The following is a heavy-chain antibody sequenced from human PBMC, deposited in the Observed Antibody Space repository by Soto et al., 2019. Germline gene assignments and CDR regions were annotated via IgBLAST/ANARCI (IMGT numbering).Heavy chain of an antibody. CDR3: ARDQGIAVAGTSATSYYYGMDV. CDR2: INPNSGCT. Sequence: ASVKVSFKASGYTFTGYYMHWLRQAPGQGLEWMGWINPNSGCTNYAQKFQGRVTMTRDTSISTAYMELSRLRSDDTAVYYCARDQGIAVAGTSATSYYYGMDVWGQGTTVTVSS. D-gene: IGHD6-19*01. J-gene: IGHJ6*02. V-gene: IGHV1-2*02. CDR1: GYTFTGYY.